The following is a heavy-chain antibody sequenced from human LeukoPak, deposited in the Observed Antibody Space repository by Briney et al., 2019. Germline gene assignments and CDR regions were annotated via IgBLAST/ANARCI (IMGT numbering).Heavy chain of an antibody. CDR1: GYTFTSYG. CDR3: ARDSQLMITFGGATDPGFDY. CDR2: ISAYNGNT. J-gene: IGHJ4*02. V-gene: IGHV1-18*04. D-gene: IGHD3-16*01. Sequence: ASVKVSCKASGYTFTSYGISWVRQAPGQGLEWMGWISAYNGNTNYAQKLQGRVTMTTDTSTSTAYMELRSLRSDDTAVYYCARDSQLMITFGGATDPGFDYWGQGTLVTVSS.